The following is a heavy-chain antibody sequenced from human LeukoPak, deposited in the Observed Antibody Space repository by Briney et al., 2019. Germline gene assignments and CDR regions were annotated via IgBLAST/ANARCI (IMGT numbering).Heavy chain of an antibody. Sequence: PGGSLRLSCAASGLTFSSYGMHWVRQAPGKGLEWVAFIRYDGSNKYYADSVKGRFTISRDNSKNTLYLQMNSLRAEDTAVYYCAKDRIKGCSSTSCYRVDFDYWGQGTLVTVSS. CDR1: GLTFSSYG. CDR2: IRYDGSNK. J-gene: IGHJ4*02. V-gene: IGHV3-30*02. D-gene: IGHD2-2*01. CDR3: AKDRIKGCSSTSCYRVDFDY.